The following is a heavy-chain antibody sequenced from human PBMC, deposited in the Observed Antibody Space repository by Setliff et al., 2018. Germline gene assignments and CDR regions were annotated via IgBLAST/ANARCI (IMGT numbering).Heavy chain of an antibody. CDR2: ISSSSAYI. Sequence: GGSLRLSCAASGFRISFREYWMFWVRQAPGKGLEWVSSISSSSAYIYYADSVKGRFTISRDNAKNSVYLQMNSLRAEDTAVYYCASGHRYGYLFEYWGQGTLVTVSS. CDR3: ASGHRYGYLFEY. J-gene: IGHJ4*02. D-gene: IGHD5-18*01. V-gene: IGHV3-21*04. CDR1: GFRISFREYW.